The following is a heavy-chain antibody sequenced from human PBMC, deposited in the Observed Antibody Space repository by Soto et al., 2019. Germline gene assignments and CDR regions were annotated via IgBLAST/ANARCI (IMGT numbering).Heavy chain of an antibody. V-gene: IGHV3-30*18. J-gene: IGHJ6*02. CDR2: ISYDGSNK. Sequence: PGRAVKLNCADSGFTFSSYGMHWVRQAPGKGLEWVAVISYDGSNKYYADSVEGRFTISRDNSKNTLYLQMNSLRAEDTAVYYCAKEGNYGYYYYYGMDVWGQGTTVTVSS. D-gene: IGHD4-4*01. CDR1: GFTFSSYG. CDR3: AKEGNYGYYYYYGMDV.